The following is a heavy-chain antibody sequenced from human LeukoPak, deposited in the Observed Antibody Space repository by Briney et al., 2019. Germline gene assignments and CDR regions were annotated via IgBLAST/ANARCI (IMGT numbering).Heavy chain of an antibody. Sequence: GGSLRLSCAASRFTFSSYAMNWVRQAPGKGLEWVSVISGSGGSTSYADSVKGRFTISGDNSKNTLYLQMNSLRAEDTAVYYCARDLGGSGNYYPYFDCWGQGTLVTVSS. D-gene: IGHD3-10*01. CDR3: ARDLGGSGNYYPYFDC. CDR1: RFTFSSYA. CDR2: ISGSGGST. V-gene: IGHV3-23*01. J-gene: IGHJ4*02.